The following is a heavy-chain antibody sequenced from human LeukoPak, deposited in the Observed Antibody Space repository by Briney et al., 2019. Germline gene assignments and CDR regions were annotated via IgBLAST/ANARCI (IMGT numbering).Heavy chain of an antibody. CDR2: IYYSGTA. Sequence: SETLSLTCTVSGGSISSGDYYWSWIRQHPGKGLEWIGYIYYSGTAYYHPSLKSRVSISVDTSKNQFSLKLSSVTAADTAVYYCASLREASIPPYFDYWGQGTLVTVSS. CDR3: ASLREASIPPYFDY. CDR1: GGSISSGDYY. D-gene: IGHD2/OR15-2a*01. V-gene: IGHV4-31*03. J-gene: IGHJ4*02.